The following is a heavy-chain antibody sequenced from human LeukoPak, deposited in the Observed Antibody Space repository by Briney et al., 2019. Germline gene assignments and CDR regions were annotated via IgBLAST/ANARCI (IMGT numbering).Heavy chain of an antibody. CDR1: GFTFSSYA. V-gene: IGHV3-23*01. Sequence: GGSLRLSCAASGFTFSSYAMSWVRQAPGKGLEWVSAISGSGGSTYYADSVKGRFAISRDNSKNTLYLQMNSLRAEDTAAYYCAKSGTGPMVREFDYWGQGTLVTVSS. CDR2: ISGSGGST. CDR3: AKSGTGPMVREFDY. D-gene: IGHD3-10*01. J-gene: IGHJ4*02.